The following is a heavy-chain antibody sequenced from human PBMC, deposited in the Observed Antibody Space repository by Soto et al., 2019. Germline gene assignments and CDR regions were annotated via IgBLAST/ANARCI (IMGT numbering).Heavy chain of an antibody. J-gene: IGHJ5*02. CDR2: IYYSGST. V-gene: IGHV4-59*01. D-gene: IGHD3-22*01. CDR3: ARGDYDSSGYYNWFDP. Sequence: IRQPPGKGLEWIGYIYYSGSTNYNPSLKSRVTISVDTSKNQFSLKLSSVTAADTAVYYCARGDYDSSGYYNWFDPGGQGTLATVSA.